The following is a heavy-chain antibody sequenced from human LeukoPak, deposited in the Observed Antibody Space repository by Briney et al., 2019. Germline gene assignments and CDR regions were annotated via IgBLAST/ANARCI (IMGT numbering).Heavy chain of an antibody. Sequence: SETLSLTCAVYGGSSSGYYWSWIRQPPGKGLEWIGEINHSGSTNYNPSLKSRVTISVDTSKNQFSLKLSSVTAADTAVYYCGRGGGTGYFDYWGQGTLVTVSS. CDR3: GRGGGTGYFDY. CDR1: GGSSSGYY. D-gene: IGHD1-1*01. V-gene: IGHV4-34*01. CDR2: INHSGST. J-gene: IGHJ4*02.